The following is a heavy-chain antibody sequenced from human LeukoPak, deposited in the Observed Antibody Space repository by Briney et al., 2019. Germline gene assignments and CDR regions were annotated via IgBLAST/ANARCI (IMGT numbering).Heavy chain of an antibody. CDR2: ISGSGGTT. V-gene: IGHV3-23*01. D-gene: IGHD6-19*01. CDR3: AKDRESLRQWLHPYLFGWFDP. J-gene: IGHJ5*02. Sequence: GGSLRLSCTVSGFTVSSNSMSWVRQAPGKGLEWVSVISGSGGTTYYADSVKGRFTISRDNSKNTLYLQMNSLRAEDTAVYYCAKDRESLRQWLHPYLFGWFDPWGQGTLVTVSS. CDR1: GFTVSSNS.